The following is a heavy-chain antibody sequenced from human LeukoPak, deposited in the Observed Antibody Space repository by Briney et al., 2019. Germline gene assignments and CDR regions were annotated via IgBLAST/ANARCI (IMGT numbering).Heavy chain of an antibody. Sequence: GGSLRLSCAASGFTFSSYAMHWVRQAPGKGLEWVAVISYDGSNKYYADSVKGRFTISRDNSKNTLYLQMNSLRAEDTAVYYCAKDGSSGWSISFAEYFQHWGQGTLVTVSS. V-gene: IGHV3-30-3*01. CDR2: ISYDGSNK. CDR3: AKDGSSGWSISFAEYFQH. CDR1: GFTFSSYA. J-gene: IGHJ1*01. D-gene: IGHD6-19*01.